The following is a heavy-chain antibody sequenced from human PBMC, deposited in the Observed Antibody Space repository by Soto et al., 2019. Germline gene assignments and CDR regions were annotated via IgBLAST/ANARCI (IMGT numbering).Heavy chain of an antibody. CDR1: GGSITNYY. CDR3: ARVMLDGTYTVAFGFFDF. D-gene: IGHD1-26*01. J-gene: IGHJ4*02. CDR2: ISDSGST. Sequence: SETLSLTCSVSGGSITNYYWSWMRQPPGKGLEWIGYISDSGSTNYIPSLKGRVTISVDTSKNQFSLKLSSVTPADTAVYYCARVMLDGTYTVAFGFFDFWGQGSLVTVSS. V-gene: IGHV4-59*01.